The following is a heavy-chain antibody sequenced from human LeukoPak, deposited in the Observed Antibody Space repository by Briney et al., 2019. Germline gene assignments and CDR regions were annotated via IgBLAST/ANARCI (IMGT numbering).Heavy chain of an antibody. D-gene: IGHD1-26*01. Sequence: GASVKVSCKASGYTFTSSYIHWVRQAPGQGLEWMGIINPSGGTTIYAQKFQGRVTISVDTSKNQFSLKLSSVTAADTAVYYCARDVGATPGYFDYWGQGTLVTVSS. CDR1: GYTFTSSY. J-gene: IGHJ4*02. CDR3: ARDVGATPGYFDY. CDR2: INPSGGTT. V-gene: IGHV1-46*01.